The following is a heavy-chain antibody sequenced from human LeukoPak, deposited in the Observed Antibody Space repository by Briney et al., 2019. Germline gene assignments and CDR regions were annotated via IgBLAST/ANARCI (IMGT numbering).Heavy chain of an antibody. V-gene: IGHV3-30*02. CDR1: GFTFSSYG. CDR2: IRYDGSNK. D-gene: IGHD6-19*01. Sequence: PGGSLRLSCAASGFTFSSYGMHWVRRAPGKGLEWVAFIRYDGSNKYYADSVKGRFTISRDNSKNTLYLQMNSLRAEDTAVYYCASRNSKWLVNYFDYWGQGTLVTVSS. CDR3: ASRNSKWLVNYFDY. J-gene: IGHJ4*02.